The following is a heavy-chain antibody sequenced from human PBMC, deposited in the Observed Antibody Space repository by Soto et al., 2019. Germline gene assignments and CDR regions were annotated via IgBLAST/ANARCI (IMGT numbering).Heavy chain of an antibody. V-gene: IGHV4-31*03. D-gene: IGHD1-26*01. J-gene: IGHJ4*02. CDR2: IYYSGST. CDR3: ARDRSKEGATGLFDY. CDR1: GGSISSGGYY. Sequence: QVQLQESGPGLVKPSQTLSLTCTVSGGSISSGGYYWSWIRQHPGKGLEWIGYIYYSGSTYYNPSLKSRVTISVDTSKNQFSLKLSSVTAADTAVYYCARDRSKEGATGLFDYWGQGTLVTVSS.